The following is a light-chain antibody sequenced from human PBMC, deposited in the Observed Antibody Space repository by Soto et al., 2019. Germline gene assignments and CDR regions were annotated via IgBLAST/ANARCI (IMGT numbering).Light chain of an antibody. V-gene: IGLV2-23*01. CDR1: SSDVGTSNR. J-gene: IGLJ3*02. CDR3: CSYAGTTTWV. CDR2: EDT. Sequence: QSALTQPASVSGSPGQSITISCTGTSSDVGTSNRVSWYQHHPGEAPKLIIYEDTKRPSWISNRFSGSKSANTASLTVSGLQVEDEADYYCCSYAGTTTWVFGGGTKLT.